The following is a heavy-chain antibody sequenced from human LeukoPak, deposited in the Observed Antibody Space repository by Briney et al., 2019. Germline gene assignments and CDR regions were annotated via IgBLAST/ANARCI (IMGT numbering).Heavy chain of an antibody. Sequence: ASVKVSCKASGYTLSGYYIHCVRQAPGQGLEWMGWINPNSGGTNYAQKFQGRVTMTRATSISTAYMELSRLRSDDTAVYYCATVGFRDNFDYWGQGTLVTVSS. CDR1: GYTLSGYY. J-gene: IGHJ4*02. CDR2: INPNSGGT. V-gene: IGHV1-2*02. D-gene: IGHD3-10*01. CDR3: ATVGFRDNFDY.